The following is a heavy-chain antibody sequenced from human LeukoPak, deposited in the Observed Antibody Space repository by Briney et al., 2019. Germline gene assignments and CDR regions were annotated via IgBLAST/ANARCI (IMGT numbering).Heavy chain of an antibody. CDR2: IRSKPSSYAT. CDR3: SSGTDYYDYGMDV. J-gene: IGHJ6*02. V-gene: IGHV3-73*01. CDR1: GFAFSGST. D-gene: IGHD1-26*01. Sequence: GGSLRLSCAASGFAFSGSTVHWVRRASGKGLEWVGRIRSKPSSYATVYAESVKGRVTISRDDSKNTAYLQMNSLKTEDTAVYYCSSGTDYYDYGMDVWGQGTTITVSS.